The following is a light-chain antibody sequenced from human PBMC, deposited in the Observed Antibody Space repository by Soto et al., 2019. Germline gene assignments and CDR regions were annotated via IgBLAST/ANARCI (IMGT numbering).Light chain of an antibody. CDR3: QHYGSSSIT. CDR2: GAS. Sequence: EIVLTQSPGTLSLSPGERATLSCRASQSVSSSYLAWYQQKPGQAPRLLIYGASSRATGIPDRFSGSGSGTDFTLTFSRLEPEDFAVFYCQHYGSSSITFGQGTRLEIK. V-gene: IGKV3-20*01. J-gene: IGKJ5*01. CDR1: QSVSSSY.